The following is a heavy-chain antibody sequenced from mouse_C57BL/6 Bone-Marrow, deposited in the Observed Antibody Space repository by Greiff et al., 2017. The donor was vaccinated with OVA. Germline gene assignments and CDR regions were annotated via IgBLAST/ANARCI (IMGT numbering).Heavy chain of an antibody. V-gene: IGHV1-62-2*01. CDR1: GYTFTEYT. Sequence: VKLQQSGAELVKPGASVKLSCKASGYTFTEYTIHWVKQRSGQGLEWIGWFYPGSGSIKYNEKFKDKATLTADKSSSTVYMELSRLTSEDSAVYFCARHEDYYGSSYGYFDYWGQGTTLTVSS. J-gene: IGHJ2*01. CDR2: FYPGSGSI. D-gene: IGHD1-1*01. CDR3: ARHEDYYGSSYGYFDY.